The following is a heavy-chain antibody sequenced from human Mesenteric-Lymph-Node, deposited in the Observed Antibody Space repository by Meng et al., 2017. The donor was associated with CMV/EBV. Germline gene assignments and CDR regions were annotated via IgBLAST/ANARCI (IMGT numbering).Heavy chain of an antibody. Sequence: ASVKVSCKASGYTFTGYYMHWVRQAPGQGLEWMGWINPNSGGTNYAQKFQGRVTMTRDTSISTAYMELSRLRSDDTAVYYCARDRWDIVVVPAATDNWFDPWGQGTLVTVSS. CDR2: INPNSGGT. CDR3: ARDRWDIVVVPAATDNWFDP. CDR1: GYTFTGYY. J-gene: IGHJ5*02. D-gene: IGHD2-2*01. V-gene: IGHV1-2*02.